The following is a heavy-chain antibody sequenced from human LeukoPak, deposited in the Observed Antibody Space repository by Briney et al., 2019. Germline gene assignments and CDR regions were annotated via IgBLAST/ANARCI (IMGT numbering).Heavy chain of an antibody. CDR1: GFTLSSYM. Sequence: GGSLRLSCAASGFTLSSYMMSWVRQAPGQGLEWVSTITSDGSTFYVDSVRGRFTISRDNSKNTLYLQMNSLRVEDTAVYYCAKGGRTITMIVVSYFDYWGQGTLVTVSS. J-gene: IGHJ4*02. D-gene: IGHD3-22*01. V-gene: IGHV3-23*01. CDR3: AKGGRTITMIVVSYFDY. CDR2: ITSDGST.